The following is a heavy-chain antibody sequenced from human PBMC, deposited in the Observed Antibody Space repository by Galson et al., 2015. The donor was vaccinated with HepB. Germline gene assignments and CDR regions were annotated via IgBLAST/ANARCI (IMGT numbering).Heavy chain of an antibody. D-gene: IGHD5-12*01. CDR1: GYTFTSYY. J-gene: IGHJ6*03. V-gene: IGHV1-46*01. CDR3: ATSLGEVATSPYYYMDV. CDR2: INPSGGST. Sequence: SVKVSCKASGYTFTSYYMHWVRQAPGQGLEWMGIINPSGGSTSYAQKFQGRVTMTEDTSTDTAYMELSSLRSEDTAVYYCATSLGEVATSPYYYMDVWGKGTTVTVSS.